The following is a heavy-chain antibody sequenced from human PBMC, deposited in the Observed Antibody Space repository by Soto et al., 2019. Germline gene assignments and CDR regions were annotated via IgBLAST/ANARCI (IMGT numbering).Heavy chain of an antibody. J-gene: IGHJ1*01. D-gene: IGHD2-15*01. Sequence: QVQLVESGGGVVQPGRSLRLSCAASGFTFSSYGMHWVRQAPGKGLEWVAVIWYDGSNKYYADSVKGRFTISRDNSKNTLYLQMNSLRAEDTAVYYCARDSTPFVVAATSAEYFQHWGQGTLVTVSS. V-gene: IGHV3-33*01. CDR3: ARDSTPFVVAATSAEYFQH. CDR2: IWYDGSNK. CDR1: GFTFSSYG.